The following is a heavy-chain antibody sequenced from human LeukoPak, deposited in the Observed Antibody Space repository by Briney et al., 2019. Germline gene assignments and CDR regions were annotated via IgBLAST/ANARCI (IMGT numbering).Heavy chain of an antibody. V-gene: IGHV3-33*08. J-gene: IGHJ6*02. CDR2: IWYDGSNK. CDR3: ARGGPGYSSGWYQPVYYYGMDV. D-gene: IGHD6-19*01. CDR1: GFTFSSYG. Sequence: GGSLRLSCAASGFTFSSYGMHWVRQAPGKGLEWVAVIWYDGSNKYYADSVKGRFTISRDNSKNTLYLQMNSLRAEDTAVYYCARGGPGYSSGWYQPVYYYGMDVWGQGTTVTVSS.